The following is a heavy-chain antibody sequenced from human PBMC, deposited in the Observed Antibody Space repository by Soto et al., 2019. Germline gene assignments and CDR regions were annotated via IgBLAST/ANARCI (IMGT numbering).Heavy chain of an antibody. Sequence: GGSLRLSCAASGFTVSSNYMSWVRQAPGKGLEWVSVIYSGGSTYYADSVKGRFTISRDNSKNTLYLQMNSLRAEDTAVYYCASGVVKITMIVVYYYGMDVWGQGTTVTVS. CDR3: ASGVVKITMIVVYYYGMDV. V-gene: IGHV3-66*01. CDR2: IYSGGST. CDR1: GFTVSSNY. D-gene: IGHD3-22*01. J-gene: IGHJ6*02.